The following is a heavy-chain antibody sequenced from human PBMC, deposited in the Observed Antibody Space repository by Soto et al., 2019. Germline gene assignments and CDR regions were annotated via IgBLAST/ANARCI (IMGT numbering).Heavy chain of an antibody. D-gene: IGHD6-6*01. J-gene: IGHJ4*02. CDR2: INHSGST. CDR1: GGSFSGYY. CDR3: ARVRGIAARPGGPTGRPPRRYYFDY. Sequence: NPSETLSLTCAVYGGSFSGYYWSWIRQPPGKGLEWIGEINHSGSTNYNPSLKSRVTISVDTSKNQFSLKLSSVTAADTAVYYCARVRGIAARPGGPTGRPPRRYYFDYWGQGTRVTVHS. V-gene: IGHV4-34*01.